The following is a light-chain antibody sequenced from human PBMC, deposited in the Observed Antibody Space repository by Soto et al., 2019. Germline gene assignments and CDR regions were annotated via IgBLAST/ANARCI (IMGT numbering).Light chain of an antibody. Sequence: EIVMTQSPATLSVSPGERATLSCRASQSVSSNLAWYQQNPGQAPRLLVYGASTRATDMPARLSGSGSGTEFTVTISSLQFEDFAVYYCQQYNKWTLTFGGGTKVEIK. CDR2: GAS. CDR3: QQYNKWTLT. V-gene: IGKV3D-15*01. J-gene: IGKJ4*01. CDR1: QSVSSN.